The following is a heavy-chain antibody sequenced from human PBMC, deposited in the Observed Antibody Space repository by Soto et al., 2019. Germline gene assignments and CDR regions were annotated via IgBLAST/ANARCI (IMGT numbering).Heavy chain of an antibody. CDR1: GFTFSSYG. Sequence: QVQLVESGGGVVQPGRSLRLSCAASGFTFSSYGMHWVRQAPGKGLEWVAVISYDGSNKYYADYVKGRFTISRDNSKNTLYLQMNSLRAEDTAVYYCAKDHPTGTTRYYYYGMDVWGQGTTVTVSS. D-gene: IGHD1-7*01. J-gene: IGHJ6*02. CDR3: AKDHPTGTTRYYYYGMDV. CDR2: ISYDGSNK. V-gene: IGHV3-30*18.